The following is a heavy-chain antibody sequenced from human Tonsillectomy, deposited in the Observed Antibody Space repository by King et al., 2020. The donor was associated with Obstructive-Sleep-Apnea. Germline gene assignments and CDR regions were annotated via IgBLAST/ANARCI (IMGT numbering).Heavy chain of an antibody. J-gene: IGHJ4*02. V-gene: IGHV3-49*03. D-gene: IGHD2-15*01. CDR1: GFTFGDYA. Sequence: VQLVESGGGLVQPGRSLRLSCTASGFTFGDYAMSWFRQAPGKGLEGVGFIRSKAYGGTTEYAASVRGRFTISRDDSKSIAYLQMNSLKTEDTAVYYCRRDYGRDCSSGSCSPFDYWGQGTLVTVSS. CDR3: RRDYGRDCSSGSCSPFDY. CDR2: IRSKAYGGTT.